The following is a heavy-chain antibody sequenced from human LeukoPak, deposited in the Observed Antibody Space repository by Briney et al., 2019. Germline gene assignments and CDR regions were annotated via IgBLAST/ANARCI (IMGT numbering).Heavy chain of an antibody. CDR3: AKVNGILTGYYKGYFDY. Sequence: GGSLRLSCAASGFTFSSYAMSWVRQAPGKGLAWVSAISGSGGSTYYADSVKGRFTISRDNSKNTLYLQMNSLRAEDTAVYYCAKVNGILTGYYKGYFDYWGQGTLVTVSS. CDR2: ISGSGGST. D-gene: IGHD3-9*01. J-gene: IGHJ4*02. V-gene: IGHV3-23*01. CDR1: GFTFSSYA.